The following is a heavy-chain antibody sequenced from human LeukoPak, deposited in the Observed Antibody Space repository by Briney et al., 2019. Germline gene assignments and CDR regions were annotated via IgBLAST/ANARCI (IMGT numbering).Heavy chain of an antibody. V-gene: IGHV5-51*01. D-gene: IGHD2-15*01. Sequence: GESLKISCKGTGYSFTSYWIGWVRQMPGKGLEWIGIIYPGDSDTRYSPSFQGQVTISVDKSISTAYLQWSSLKASDTAMYYCARPYCNSGSCYGNWYFDLWGRGTLVTVSS. CDR1: GYSFTSYW. CDR3: ARPYCNSGSCYGNWYFDL. J-gene: IGHJ2*01. CDR2: IYPGDSDT.